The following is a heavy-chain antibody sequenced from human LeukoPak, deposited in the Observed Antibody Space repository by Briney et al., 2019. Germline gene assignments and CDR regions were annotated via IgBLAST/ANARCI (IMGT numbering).Heavy chain of an antibody. CDR2: IYWDDDK. J-gene: IGHJ4*02. CDR3: AHRPPLVDYYDSSGFYFGGLTRFDY. CDR1: GFSLRNSGVG. Sequence: ESGPTLVNPTQTLTLTCTFSGFSLRNSGVGVGWIRQPPGKALEWLAHIYWDDDKRYSPSLKTRLTITKDTSKNQVVLTMTNVDPVDTATYYCAHRPPLVDYYDSSGFYFGGLTRFDYWGQGTLVTVSS. D-gene: IGHD3-22*01. V-gene: IGHV2-5*02.